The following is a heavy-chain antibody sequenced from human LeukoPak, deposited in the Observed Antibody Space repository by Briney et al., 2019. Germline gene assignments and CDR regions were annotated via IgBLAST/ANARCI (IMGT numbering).Heavy chain of an antibody. Sequence: KSSETLSLTCTVSGYSISSGYYWGWIRQPPGQGLEWIGYIYYSGISNYNPSLKSRVTISVDTSKNQFSLKLSSVTAADTAVYYCARAGRWEGRPHAFDIWGQGTMVTVSS. CDR1: GYSISSGYY. J-gene: IGHJ3*02. CDR2: IYYSGIS. CDR3: ARAGRWEGRPHAFDI. V-gene: IGHV4-61*01. D-gene: IGHD1-26*01.